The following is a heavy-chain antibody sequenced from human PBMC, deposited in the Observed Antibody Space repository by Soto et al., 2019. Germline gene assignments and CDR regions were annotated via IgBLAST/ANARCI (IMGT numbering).Heavy chain of an antibody. CDR3: ARFLEKHYYDSSGYYEDY. CDR2: IYYSGST. Sequence: KPSETLSLTCTVSGGSISSGDYYWSWIRQPPGKGLEWIGYIYYSGSTYYNPSLKSRVTISVDTSKNQFSLKLSSVTAADTAVYYCARFLEKHYYDSSGYYEDYWGQGTLVTVSS. D-gene: IGHD3-22*01. J-gene: IGHJ4*02. V-gene: IGHV4-30-4*01. CDR1: GGSISSGDYY.